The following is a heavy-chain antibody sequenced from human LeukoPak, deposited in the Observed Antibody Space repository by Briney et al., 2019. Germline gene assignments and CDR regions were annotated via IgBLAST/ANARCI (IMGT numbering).Heavy chain of an antibody. CDR3: AREGAYDSGGYGAGDC. CDR2: VNTDGNNT. CDR1: GFTFSDYW. Sequence: GGSLRLSCAASGFTFSDYWMHWVRQAPGKGLMWVSRVNTDGNNTTYAASVKGRFTISRDNAKNMFYLQMDSLRAEDTAMYYCAREGAYDSGGYGAGDCWGQGTLVTVSS. J-gene: IGHJ4*02. V-gene: IGHV3-74*01. D-gene: IGHD3-10*01.